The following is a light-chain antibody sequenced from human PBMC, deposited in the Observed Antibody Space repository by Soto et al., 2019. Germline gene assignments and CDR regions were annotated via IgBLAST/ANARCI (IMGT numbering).Light chain of an antibody. Sequence: EIVLTQSPGSLSLSPGERATLSCRASQSVSSTCFAWYQQRPGQAPRLLMYGASSRATGIPERFSGSGSGTDFTLTISRLEPEDFAVYYCQQFDSSVTFGQGTKVEIK. CDR1: QSVSSTC. J-gene: IGKJ1*01. CDR3: QQFDSSVT. CDR2: GAS. V-gene: IGKV3-20*01.